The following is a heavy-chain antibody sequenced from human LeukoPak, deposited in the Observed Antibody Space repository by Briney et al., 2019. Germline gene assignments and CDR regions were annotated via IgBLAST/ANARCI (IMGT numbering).Heavy chain of an antibody. J-gene: IGHJ4*02. V-gene: IGHV3-7*03. CDR3: ANGYKYGYLFDY. CDR2: IKEDGTET. Sequence: PGGSLRLSCAASGFMFSSNWMSWVRLAPGKGLEWVANIKEDGTETYYVDSVKGRFTISRDNAKNSLYLQMNSLRGEDTAVYYCANGYKYGYLFDYWGQGTLVTVSS. CDR1: GFMFSSNW. D-gene: IGHD5-18*01.